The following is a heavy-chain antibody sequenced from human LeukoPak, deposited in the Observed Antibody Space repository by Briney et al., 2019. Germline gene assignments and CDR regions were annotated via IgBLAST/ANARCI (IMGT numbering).Heavy chain of an antibody. D-gene: IGHD3-10*01. J-gene: IGHJ3*02. V-gene: IGHV3-48*03. CDR3: ARGRSYYNPHERFDI. CDR2: ISSSGSTI. Sequence: GGSLRLSCAASGFTFSSYEMNWVRQAPGKGLEWVSYISSSGSTIYYADSVKGRFTISRDNAKNSLYLQMNSLRAEDTAVYYCARGRSYYNPHERFDIWGQGTMVTVSS. CDR1: GFTFSSYE.